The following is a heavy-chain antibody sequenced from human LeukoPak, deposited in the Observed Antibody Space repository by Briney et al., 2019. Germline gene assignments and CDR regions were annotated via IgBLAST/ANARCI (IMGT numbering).Heavy chain of an antibody. J-gene: IGHJ4*02. D-gene: IGHD1-14*01. CDR2: VKSKTDGETT. CDR3: ATVPPDGFY. V-gene: IGHV3-15*01. Sequence: GGSLRLSCAASGFTFSNAWMSWVRQAPGKGLEWVGRVKSKTDGETTDYAAPVNGRFTISRDDSKNTLYLQMSSLKTEDTAVYYCATVPPDGFYWGQGTLVTVSS. CDR1: GFTFSNAW.